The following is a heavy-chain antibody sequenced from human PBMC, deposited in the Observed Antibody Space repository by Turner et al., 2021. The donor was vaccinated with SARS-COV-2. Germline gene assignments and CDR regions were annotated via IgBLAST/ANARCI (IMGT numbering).Heavy chain of an antibody. J-gene: IGHJ5*02. CDR1: GGTLSTYA. CDR2: IIPILGMT. D-gene: IGHD3-3*01. Sequence: QVQLVQSGAEVKKPGSSVKVSCKASGGTLSTYAISWVRQAPGQGLEWMGGIIPILGMTNYAQKFQGRVTITADKSTSTAYMELSSLRSEDTAVYYCARGPPGDDFWSGYRPNWFDPWGQGTLVTVSS. CDR3: ARGPPGDDFWSGYRPNWFDP. V-gene: IGHV1-69*10.